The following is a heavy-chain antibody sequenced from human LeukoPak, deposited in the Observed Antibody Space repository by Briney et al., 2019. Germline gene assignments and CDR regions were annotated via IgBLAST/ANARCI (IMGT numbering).Heavy chain of an antibody. D-gene: IGHD3-16*02. CDR3: ARLATNYRWDSYRLETTFFFDF. CDR1: GDDMTTDY. J-gene: IGHJ4*02. V-gene: IGHV4-59*08. CDR2: VYKRGST. Sequence: KPWETLSLTCSVSGDDMTTDYWSWIRQPPGKGLEWIGYVYKRGSTTYKPSLRGGVFISVHTSRKQFSLNLRSVTAAHTAVYYCARLATNYRWDSYRLETTFFFDFWGQGSLATVSS.